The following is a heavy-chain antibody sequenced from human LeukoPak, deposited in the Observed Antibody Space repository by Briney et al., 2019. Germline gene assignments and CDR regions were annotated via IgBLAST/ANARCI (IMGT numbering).Heavy chain of an antibody. V-gene: IGHV3-7*01. CDR1: GFTFNDYW. D-gene: IGHD7-27*01. CDR3: ARDWGP. J-gene: IGHJ5*02. Sequence: PGGSLRPSCTTSGFTFNDYWMSWARQSPGKGLEWVAVIKQDGIEKFYGDSVRGRFTISRDNAKNSLFLQMDSLRDEDTAVYYCARDWGPWGQGTLVAVSS. CDR2: IKQDGIEK.